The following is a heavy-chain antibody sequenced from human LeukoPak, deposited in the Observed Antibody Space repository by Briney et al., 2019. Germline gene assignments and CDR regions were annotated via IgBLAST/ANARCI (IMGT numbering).Heavy chain of an antibody. V-gene: IGHV4-39*01. Sequence: SETLSLTCTVSGGSISSSSYYWDWIRQPPGKGLEWIGSIYYSGSTYYNPSLKSQVTISVDTSKNQFSLKLSSVTAADTAVYYCARLGASRSYYFFDYWGQGTLVTVSS. D-gene: IGHD3-10*01. CDR3: ARLGASRSYYFFDY. CDR2: IYYSGST. J-gene: IGHJ4*02. CDR1: GGSISSSSYY.